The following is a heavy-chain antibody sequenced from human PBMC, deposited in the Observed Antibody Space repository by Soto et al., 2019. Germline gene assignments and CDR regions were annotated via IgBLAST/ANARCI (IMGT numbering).Heavy chain of an antibody. CDR2: IHHSGTT. CDR3: ARETYGDYVGYFDP. CDR1: GASVTSGDW. D-gene: IGHD4-17*01. J-gene: IGHJ5*02. Sequence: PSETLSLTCAVSGASVTSGDWWSWVRQPPGERPEWIGEIHHSGTTNYKPSLKSRVTISVDMSKNQFSLNLSSLTAADTAVYYCARETYGDYVGYFDPWGQGIQVTVSS. V-gene: IGHV4-4*02.